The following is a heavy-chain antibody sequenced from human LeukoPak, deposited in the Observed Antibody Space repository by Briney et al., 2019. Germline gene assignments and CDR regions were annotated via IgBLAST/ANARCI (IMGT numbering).Heavy chain of an antibody. CDR1: GGSFSGYY. D-gene: IGHD3-10*01. V-gene: IGHV4-34*01. CDR3: ARICPGRYYYYYGMDV. CDR2: INHSGST. Sequence: SETLSLTCAVYGGSFSGYYWSWIRQPPGKGLEWIGEINHSGSTNHNPSLKSRVTISVDTSKNQFSLRLSSVTAADTAVYYCARICPGRYYYYYGMDVWGQGTTVTVSS. J-gene: IGHJ6*02.